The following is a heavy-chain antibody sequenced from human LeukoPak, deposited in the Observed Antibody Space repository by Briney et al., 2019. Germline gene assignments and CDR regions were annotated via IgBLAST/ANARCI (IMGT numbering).Heavy chain of an antibody. CDR2: IYGGGNI. Sequence: GGSLRLSCAASGFTVSSNHMDWVRQAPGKGLEWVSVIYGGGNIYYADSVKGRFTISRDNSKNTLYLQMNSLRTEDTAVYYCARGAGYNYPYYFDYWGQGTLVTVSS. CDR3: ARGAGYNYPYYFDY. V-gene: IGHV3-53*01. D-gene: IGHD5-24*01. J-gene: IGHJ4*02. CDR1: GFTVSSNH.